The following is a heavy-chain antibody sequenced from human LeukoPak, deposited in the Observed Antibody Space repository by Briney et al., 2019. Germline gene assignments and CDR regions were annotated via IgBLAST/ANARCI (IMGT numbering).Heavy chain of an antibody. Sequence: SETLSLTCTVSGGSINSYYWSWIRQPAGKGLEWIGRIYTSGSTNYNPSLKSRVTMSVDTSKNQFSLKLSSVTAADTAVYYCARDPGFMVRGSRRGYDDFYYYMDVWGKGTTVTISS. CDR1: GGSINSYY. CDR2: IYTSGST. V-gene: IGHV4-4*07. D-gene: IGHD3-10*01. J-gene: IGHJ6*03. CDR3: ARDPGFMVRGSRRGYDDFYYYMDV.